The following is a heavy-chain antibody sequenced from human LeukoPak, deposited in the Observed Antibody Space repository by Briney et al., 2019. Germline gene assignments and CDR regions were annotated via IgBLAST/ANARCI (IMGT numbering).Heavy chain of an antibody. Sequence: SETLSLTCTVSGGSISSSSYYWGWIRQPPGKGLEWIGSIYYSGSTYYNPSLKSRVTISVDTSKNQFSLKLSSVTAADTAVYYCARRSNDYDFWSGPRGGYYYYMDVWGKGTTATVSS. CDR3: ARRSNDYDFWSGPRGGYYYYMDV. D-gene: IGHD3-3*01. CDR1: GGSISSSSYY. J-gene: IGHJ6*03. V-gene: IGHV4-39*01. CDR2: IYYSGST.